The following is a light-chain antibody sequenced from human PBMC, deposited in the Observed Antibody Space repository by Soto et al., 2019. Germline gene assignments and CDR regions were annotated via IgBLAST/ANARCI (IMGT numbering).Light chain of an antibody. CDR3: RQYKSYPLT. CDR1: QSISSW. V-gene: IGKV1-5*03. CDR2: KSS. J-gene: IGKJ4*01. Sequence: DIQMTQSPSTLSASVGDRVSITCRASQSISSWLAWYQQQPGKAPKVLIYKSSTLESGVPSRFSGSGSGTEFTLTISSPQPDDVAPSSCRQYKSYPLTFGGGTKVEIK.